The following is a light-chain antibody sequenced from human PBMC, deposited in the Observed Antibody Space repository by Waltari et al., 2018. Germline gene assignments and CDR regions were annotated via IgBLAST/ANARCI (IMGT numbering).Light chain of an antibody. CDR2: GAS. CDR3: QQYKTFPLT. V-gene: IGKV1-16*01. J-gene: IGKJ4*01. Sequence: DIQMTQSPSSLAASVGDRVTITCRASPGISKFLAWFQQKPGKAPESLIYGASSLQSGVPSRFSGSGSGTDFTLTISSLQPEDFASYYCQQYKTFPLTFGGGTK. CDR1: PGISKF.